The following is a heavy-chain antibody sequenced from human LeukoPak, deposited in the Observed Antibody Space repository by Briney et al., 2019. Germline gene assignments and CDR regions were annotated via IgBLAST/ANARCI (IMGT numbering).Heavy chain of an antibody. V-gene: IGHV3-48*04. CDR1: GFTFSSYA. CDR2: ISSSGSTI. J-gene: IGHJ4*02. D-gene: IGHD3-22*01. CDR3: ARVLISSGYLFDY. Sequence: GGSLRLSCAASGFTFSSYAMSWVRQAPGKGLEWVSYISSSGSTIYYADSVKGRFTISRDNAKNSLYLQMNSLRAEDTAVYYCARVLISSGYLFDYWGQGTLVTVSS.